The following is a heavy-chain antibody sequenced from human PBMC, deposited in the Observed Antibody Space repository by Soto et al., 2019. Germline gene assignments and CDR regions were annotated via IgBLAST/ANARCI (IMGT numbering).Heavy chain of an antibody. CDR2: IDSGGST. Sequence: EVQLVESGGGLVQPGGSLRLSCAASGFTVSSNYMSWVRQAPGKGLEWLSVIDSGGSTSYADAVKCRFTISRDNSKNTLYIQMHRLRAEDTSVYSCARDVRSYDFWSGYSPHFDYWGQGTLVTVSS. CDR1: GFTVSSNY. D-gene: IGHD3-3*01. V-gene: IGHV3-66*01. CDR3: ARDVRSYDFWSGYSPHFDY. J-gene: IGHJ4*02.